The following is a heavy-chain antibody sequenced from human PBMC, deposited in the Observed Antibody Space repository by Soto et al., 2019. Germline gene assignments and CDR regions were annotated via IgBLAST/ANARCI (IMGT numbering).Heavy chain of an antibody. Sequence: PSETLSLTCAVSGCSISSSGYAWSWIRQPPGKGLEWIGYIYHSGSTYYNPSLKSRVTISVDRSKNQFSLKLSSVTAADTAVYYGARAMTTVTTIDYWGQGTLVTVSS. V-gene: IGHV4-30-2*01. D-gene: IGHD4-17*01. CDR3: ARAMTTVTTIDY. CDR1: GCSISSSGYA. J-gene: IGHJ4*02. CDR2: IYHSGST.